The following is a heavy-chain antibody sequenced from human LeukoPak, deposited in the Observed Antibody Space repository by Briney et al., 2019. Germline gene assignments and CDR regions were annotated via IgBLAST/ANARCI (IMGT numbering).Heavy chain of an antibody. CDR3: SRLSPDGYNPFDFDY. D-gene: IGHD5-24*01. CDR1: GFSFSGSA. Sequence: GGSLRLSCAASGFSFSGSAMHWVRQASGKGLEWVGRIRSKANSFTTTYAASVKGRFTISRDDSKNTAYLQMNSLKTEDTAVYYCSRLSPDGYNPFDFDYWGQGTLVTVPS. J-gene: IGHJ4*02. V-gene: IGHV3-73*01. CDR2: IRSKANSFTT.